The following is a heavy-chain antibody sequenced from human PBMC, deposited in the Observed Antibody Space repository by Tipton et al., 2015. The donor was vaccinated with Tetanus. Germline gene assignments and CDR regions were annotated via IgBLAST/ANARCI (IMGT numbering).Heavy chain of an antibody. CDR2: IIPSLGTP. Sequence: QLVQSGAEVKKPGASVKVSCKASGGSFNSDAISWVRQTPGQGLEWMGRIIPSLGTPKYAQNFQGRVTMTADKSTTTAYMEISGLRSEDSAVYHCARAPRGYSYASFDFWGQGTLVTVSS. CDR1: GGSFNSDA. D-gene: IGHD5-18*01. J-gene: IGHJ4*02. CDR3: ARAPRGYSYASFDF. V-gene: IGHV1-69*06.